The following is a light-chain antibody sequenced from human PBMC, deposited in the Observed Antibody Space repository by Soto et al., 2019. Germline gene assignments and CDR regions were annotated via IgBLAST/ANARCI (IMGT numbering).Light chain of an antibody. CDR2: AAS. CDR3: QHIYSYPRT. J-gene: IGKJ1*01. CDR1: QSISSF. V-gene: IGKV1-39*01. Sequence: DIQITESPSSLSASVRHRVTITYRASQSISSFLNWYQQKTGKVPNLLIYAASNLQGGAPSRFSGSGSGTDFTLTIRSLQPEDFATYFCQHIYSYPRTFGQGTKVDIK.